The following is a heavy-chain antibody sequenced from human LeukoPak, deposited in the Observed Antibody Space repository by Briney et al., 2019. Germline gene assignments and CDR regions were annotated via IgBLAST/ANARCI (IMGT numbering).Heavy chain of an antibody. Sequence: GGSLRLSFAGSGFTCGNAWMTWVRQAPGKGLVWVSRINSDGSSTRYADFVKGRFTISRDNAKNTLYLEMNSLRGEDTAVYYCARDYNVLRPLDYWGQGNLVTVSS. V-gene: IGHV3-74*01. J-gene: IGHJ4*02. D-gene: IGHD3-10*01. CDR3: ARDYNVLRPLDY. CDR1: GFTCGNAW. CDR2: INSDGSST.